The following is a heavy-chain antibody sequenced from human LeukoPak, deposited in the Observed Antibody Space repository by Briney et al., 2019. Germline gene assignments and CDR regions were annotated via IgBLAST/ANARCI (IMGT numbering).Heavy chain of an antibody. Sequence: GASVKVSCKASGYTFTDYWIQWVRQAPGLGLEWMGWIDPKTGDTHYAQMFQGRVTVTRDTSISTAYMELSRLRSDDTAVFYCARDLGTRFANSFDIWGHGTTVTVSS. D-gene: IGHD3-3*01. CDR2: IDPKTGDT. V-gene: IGHV1-2*02. J-gene: IGHJ3*02. CDR3: ARDLGTRFANSFDI. CDR1: GYTFTDYW.